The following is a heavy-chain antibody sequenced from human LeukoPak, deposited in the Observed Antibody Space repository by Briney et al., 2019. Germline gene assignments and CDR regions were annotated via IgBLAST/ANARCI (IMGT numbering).Heavy chain of an antibody. V-gene: IGHV4-39*01. CDR2: IYYSGST. D-gene: IGHD3-10*01. Sequence: PSETLSLTCTVSGGSISSSSYYWGWIRQPPGKGLEWIGSIYYSGSTYYNPSLKSRVTISVDTSKNQFSLKLSSVTAADTAVYYCARLGVRGFLFSYYFDYWGQGTLVTVSS. CDR1: GGSISSSSYY. CDR3: ARLGVRGFLFSYYFDY. J-gene: IGHJ4*02.